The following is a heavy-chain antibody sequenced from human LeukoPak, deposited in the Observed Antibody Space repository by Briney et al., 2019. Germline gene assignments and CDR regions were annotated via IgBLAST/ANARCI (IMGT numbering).Heavy chain of an antibody. CDR2: IKGDGSST. J-gene: IGHJ4*02. V-gene: IGHV3-74*01. D-gene: IGHD1-26*01. CDR1: GFNFSSNW. Sequence: GGSLRLSCAASGFNFSSNWMHWVRQAPGKGLVWISRIKGDGSSTSYADSVRGRFTISRDNAKNTLFLQMNSLRAEDTAVYYCVRDGVGAPPFDYWGQGALVTVSS. CDR3: VRDGVGAPPFDY.